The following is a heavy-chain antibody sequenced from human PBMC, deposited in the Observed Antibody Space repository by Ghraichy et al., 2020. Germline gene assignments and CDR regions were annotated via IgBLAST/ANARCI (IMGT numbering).Heavy chain of an antibody. D-gene: IGHD3-3*01. CDR2: ISSSSSYI. J-gene: IGHJ4*02. Sequence: GESLNISCAASGFTFSSYSMNWVRQAPGKGLEWVSSISSSSSYIYYADSVKGRFTISRDNAKNSLYLQMNSLRAEDTAVYYCARDLGIFGVVIMDYWGQGTLVTVSS. CDR3: ARDLGIFGVVIMDY. V-gene: IGHV3-21*01. CDR1: GFTFSSYS.